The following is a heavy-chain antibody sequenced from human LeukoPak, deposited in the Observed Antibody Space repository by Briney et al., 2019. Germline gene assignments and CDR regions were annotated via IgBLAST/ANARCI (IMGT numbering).Heavy chain of an antibody. Sequence: GASVKVSCKASGYTSTSYGFSWVRQAPGQGLEWMGWISGNNDNTNFAQKFQGRVTMTTDTSTSTAYMELRSLRSDDTAVYYCARAPAYCTNGVCSKYYFDYWGQGTLVTVSS. CDR2: ISGNNDNT. D-gene: IGHD2-8*01. V-gene: IGHV1-18*01. CDR3: ARAPAYCTNGVCSKYYFDY. CDR1: GYTSTSYG. J-gene: IGHJ4*02.